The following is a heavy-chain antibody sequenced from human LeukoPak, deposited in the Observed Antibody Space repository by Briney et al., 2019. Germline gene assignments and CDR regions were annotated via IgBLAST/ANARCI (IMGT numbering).Heavy chain of an antibody. D-gene: IGHD2-2*01. CDR2: IRYDGSNK. V-gene: IGHV3-30*02. Sequence: PGGSLRLSCAASGFTFSSYGMHWVRQAPGKGLEWVAFIRYDGSNKYYADSVKGRFTISRDNSKNTLYLQMNSLRAEDTAVYYCAKDLVVPAAMYQTYYYYYGMDVWGQGTTVTVSS. CDR1: GFTFSSYG. CDR3: AKDLVVPAAMYQTYYYYYGMDV. J-gene: IGHJ6*02.